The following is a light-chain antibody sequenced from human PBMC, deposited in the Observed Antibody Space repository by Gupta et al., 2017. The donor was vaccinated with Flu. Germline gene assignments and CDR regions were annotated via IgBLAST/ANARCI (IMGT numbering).Light chain of an antibody. CDR3: SSYAGSCTIWI. CDR1: SSDGGVYNY. J-gene: IGLJ2*01. V-gene: IGLV2-11*01. CDR2: DVT. Sequence: QSPLTPPRSVPGSPRPSLPIPSPGSSSDGGVYNYLSLYQQHPGKAPKLMIYDVTKRPSGIPDRCAASKSGNTGSLTISGLQADDEADYYCSSYAGSCTIWIFGGGTRLTVL.